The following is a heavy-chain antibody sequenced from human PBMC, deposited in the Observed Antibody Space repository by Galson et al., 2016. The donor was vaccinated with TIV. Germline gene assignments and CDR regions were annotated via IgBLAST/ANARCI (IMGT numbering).Heavy chain of an antibody. CDR1: GFIFNNAW. D-gene: IGHD1-26*01. CDR3: TTGAQLVGSTYY. Sequence: SLRLSCAVSGFIFNNAWMSWVRQAPGRGLEWVGRIKSNFDGGTTDYAAPVKGRFTISRDDSENTLYLQMNSLKTEDTAVYYCTTGAQLVGSTYYWGQGTLVTVSS. J-gene: IGHJ4*02. CDR2: IKSNFDGGTT. V-gene: IGHV3-15*01.